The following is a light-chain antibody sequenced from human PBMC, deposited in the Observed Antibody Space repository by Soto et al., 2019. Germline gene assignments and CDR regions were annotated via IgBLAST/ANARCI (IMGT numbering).Light chain of an antibody. J-gene: IGKJ1*01. Sequence: DIQMTQSPSSLSASVGDRVTITCRASQSISSYLHWYQQRPGKAPKLLIYAASNLQRGVPSRFSASGSGTDFTLTLNSLQPEDFATYYCQQGYNTPWTFGQGTKVEIK. CDR3: QQGYNTPWT. V-gene: IGKV1-39*01. CDR1: QSISSY. CDR2: AAS.